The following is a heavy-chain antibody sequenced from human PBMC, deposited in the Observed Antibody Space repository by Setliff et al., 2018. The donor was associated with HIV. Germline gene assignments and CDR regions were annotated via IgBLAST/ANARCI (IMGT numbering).Heavy chain of an antibody. CDR3: AREGPTVTTRYFHY. CDR2: INWNGGST. J-gene: IGHJ1*01. V-gene: IGHV3-20*04. CDR1: GLNFDDFG. D-gene: IGHD4-17*01. Sequence: GGSLRLSCAASGLNFDDFGMSWVRQAPGKGLEWVSGINWNGGSTNYADSVKGRLTISRDNAKNSLYLQMNSLRVEDTALYYCAREGPTVTTRYFHYWGQGTLVTVSS.